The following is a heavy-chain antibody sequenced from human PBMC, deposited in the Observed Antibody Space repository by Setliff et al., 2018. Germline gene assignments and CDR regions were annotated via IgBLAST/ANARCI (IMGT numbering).Heavy chain of an antibody. CDR3: ARHDARGYYYYMDV. V-gene: IGHV4-61*09. Sequence: KTSETLSLTCTVSDDSISSRHYYWSWLRQPAGKGLEWLGQIYTSWSTNYNPSLKGRATLSIDASKKQFSLKLSSVTAADTAIYYCARHDARGYYYYMDVWGEGTTVTVSS. D-gene: IGHD3-10*01. CDR2: IYTSWST. CDR1: DDSISSRHYY. J-gene: IGHJ6*03.